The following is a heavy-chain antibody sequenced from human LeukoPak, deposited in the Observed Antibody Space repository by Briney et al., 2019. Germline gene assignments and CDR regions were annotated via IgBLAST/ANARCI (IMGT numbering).Heavy chain of an antibody. Sequence: GGSLRLSCAASGFTFSNYWMSWVRQAPGKGLEWVANIRKDGGDIYYVDSVKGRFTVSRDNAKNSLYLQMNSLRAEDTAVYYCARDRSPEQLAPRTTMDVWGKGTTVTVSS. CDR3: ARDRSPEQLAPRTTMDV. V-gene: IGHV3-7*01. D-gene: IGHD6-6*01. CDR1: GFTFSNYW. J-gene: IGHJ6*03. CDR2: IRKDGGDI.